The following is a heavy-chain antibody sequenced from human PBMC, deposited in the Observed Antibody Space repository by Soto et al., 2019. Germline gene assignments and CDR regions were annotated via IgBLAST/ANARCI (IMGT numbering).Heavy chain of an antibody. CDR1: GYAFTTYG. Sequence: QVHLVQSGAEVKKPGASVKVSCKVSGYAFTTYGITWVRQAPGQGLEWMGWISAHNGNTNYAQKLQCRVTVTRDTSPITAYMELRSLRSDDTAVYYCARGRYGDYWGEGALVTVSS. J-gene: IGHJ4*02. V-gene: IGHV1-18*01. CDR2: ISAHNGNT. CDR3: ARGRYGDY. D-gene: IGHD1-1*01.